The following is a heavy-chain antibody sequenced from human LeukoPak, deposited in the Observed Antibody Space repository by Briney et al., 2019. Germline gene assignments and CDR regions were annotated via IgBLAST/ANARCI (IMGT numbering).Heavy chain of an antibody. J-gene: IGHJ3*02. CDR3: ARVVLVGATPDAFDI. CDR1: GFTFSDYY. D-gene: IGHD1-26*01. V-gene: IGHV3-11*04. CDR2: ISSSGSTI. Sequence: PGGSLRLSCAASGFTFSDYYMSWIRQAPGKGLEWVSYISSSGSTIYYADSAKGRFTISRDNAKNSLYLQMNSLRAEDTAVYYCARVVLVGATPDAFDIWGQGTMVTVSS.